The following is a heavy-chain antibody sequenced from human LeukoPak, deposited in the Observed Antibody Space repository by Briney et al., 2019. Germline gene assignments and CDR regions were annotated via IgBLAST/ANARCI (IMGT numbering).Heavy chain of an antibody. Sequence: SETLSLTCAVYGGSFSGYYWSWIRQPPGKGLEWIGEISHSGITNYNPSLKSRVTISVDTSKNQFSLKLSSVTAADTAVYYCARGVGDYYGSSGYYDLDYWGQGTLVTVSS. CDR1: GGSFSGYY. J-gene: IGHJ4*02. CDR2: ISHSGIT. V-gene: IGHV4-34*01. CDR3: ARGVGDYYGSSGYYDLDY. D-gene: IGHD3-22*01.